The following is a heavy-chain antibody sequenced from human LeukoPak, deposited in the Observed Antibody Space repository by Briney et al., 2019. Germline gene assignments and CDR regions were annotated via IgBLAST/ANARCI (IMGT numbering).Heavy chain of an antibody. D-gene: IGHD1-26*01. CDR3: ARGHFIVGAPRYYFDY. J-gene: IGHJ4*02. CDR2: INPSGGST. V-gene: IGHV1-46*01. CDR1: GYTFTSYY. Sequence: ASVKVSCKASGYTFTSYYMHWVRQAPGQGLEWMGIINPSGGSTSYAQKFQGRVTMTRDMSTSTVYMELSSLRSQDTAVYYCARGHFIVGAPRYYFDYWGQGTLVTVSS.